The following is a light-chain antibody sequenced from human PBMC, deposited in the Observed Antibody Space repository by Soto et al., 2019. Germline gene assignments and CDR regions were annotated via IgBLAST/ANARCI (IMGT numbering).Light chain of an antibody. CDR1: SSNLGRGYD. CDR2: GDS. CDR3: KTFDSSLTISWV. V-gene: IGLV1-40*01. Sequence: QSVLTQQPSVSGAPGQRVTISCTGSSSNLGRGYDVHWYQQFPGSAPRLLLSGDSNRPSGVPDRFSGSRSGTSASLAITGLQAEDESDYYCKTFDSSLTISWVFGGGTKVTVL. J-gene: IGLJ3*02.